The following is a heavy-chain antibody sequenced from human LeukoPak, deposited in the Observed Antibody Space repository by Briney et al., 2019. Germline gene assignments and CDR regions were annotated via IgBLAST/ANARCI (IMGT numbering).Heavy chain of an antibody. J-gene: IGHJ4*02. V-gene: IGHV1-2*02. Sequence: ASVKVSCKASDYSFTGYYMHWVRQAPGQGLEWMGWINPNSGGTNYAQKFQGRVTMTRDTSISTAYMELSRLRSDDTAVYYCASGGPMIRGLAIDYWGQGTLVTVSS. CDR2: INPNSGGT. CDR3: ASGGPMIRGLAIDY. D-gene: IGHD3-10*01. CDR1: DYSFTGYY.